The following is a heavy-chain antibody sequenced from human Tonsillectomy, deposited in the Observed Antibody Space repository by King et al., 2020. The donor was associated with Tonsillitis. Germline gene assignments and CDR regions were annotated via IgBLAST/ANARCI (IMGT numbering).Heavy chain of an antibody. V-gene: IGHV1-2*02. CDR3: ARVRRCSSTSCYREGWFDP. CDR2: INPNSGGT. CDR1: GYTFTGYY. Sequence: QLVQSGAEVKKPGASVKVSCKASGYTFTGYYMHWVRQAPGQGLEWMGWINPNSGGTNYAQKYQGRVTMTRDTSISTAYMELSRLRSDDTAVHYCARVRRCSSTSCYREGWFDPWGQGTLVTVSS. J-gene: IGHJ5*02. D-gene: IGHD2-2*01.